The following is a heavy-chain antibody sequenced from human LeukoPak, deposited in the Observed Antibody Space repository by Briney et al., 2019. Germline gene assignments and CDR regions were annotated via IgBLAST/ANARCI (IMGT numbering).Heavy chain of an antibody. CDR1: GFTFSSYG. V-gene: IGHV3-33*01. D-gene: IGHD2-15*01. CDR3: ARGGGVVVVAATDSADDFDY. J-gene: IGHJ4*02. Sequence: SGGSLRLSCAASGFTFSSYGMHWVRQAPGKGLEWVAVIWYDGSNKYYADSVKGRFTISRDNSKNTLYLQMNSLRAEDTAVYYCARGGGVVVVAATDSADDFDYWGQGTLVTVSS. CDR2: IWYDGSNK.